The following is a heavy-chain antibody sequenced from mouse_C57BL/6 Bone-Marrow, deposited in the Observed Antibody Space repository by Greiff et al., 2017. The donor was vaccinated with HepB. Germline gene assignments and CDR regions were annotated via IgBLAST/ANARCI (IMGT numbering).Heavy chain of an antibody. J-gene: IGHJ1*03. V-gene: IGHV1-82*01. D-gene: IGHD1-1*01. CDR2: IYPGDGDT. Sequence: VQLQQSGPELVKPGASVKISCKASGYAFSSSWMNWVKQRPGKGLEWIGRIYPGDGDTNYNGKFKGKATLTADKSSSTAYMQLSSLTSEDSAVYCCARDTTVVDPWYFDVWGTGTTVTVSS. CDR1: GYAFSSSW. CDR3: ARDTTVVDPWYFDV.